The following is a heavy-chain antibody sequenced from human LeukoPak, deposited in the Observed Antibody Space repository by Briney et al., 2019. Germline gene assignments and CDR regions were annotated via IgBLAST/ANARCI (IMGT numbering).Heavy chain of an antibody. J-gene: IGHJ3*02. D-gene: IGHD6-6*01. CDR3: ARGPPYSSSSGSVAFNI. CDR2: IWYDGSNK. CDR1: GFTFSSYG. Sequence: GRSLRLSCAASGFTFSSYGMHWVRQAPGKGLEWVAVIWYDGSNKYYADSVKGRFTISRDNSKNTLYLHMNSLRAEDTAVYYCARGPPYSSSSGSVAFNIWGQGTMVTVSS. V-gene: IGHV3-33*01.